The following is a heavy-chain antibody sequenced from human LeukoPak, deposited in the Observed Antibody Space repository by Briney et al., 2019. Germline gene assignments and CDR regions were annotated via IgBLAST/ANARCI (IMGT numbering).Heavy chain of an antibody. D-gene: IGHD2-21*02. CDR2: ISYGGGNK. CDR1: GFTFSSYW. CDR3: AKDPEAYCGGDCYTYYYYGMDV. V-gene: IGHV3-30*18. J-gene: IGHJ6*02. Sequence: GGSLRLSCAASGFTFSSYWMTWVRQAPGKGLEWVAVISYGGGNKYYADSVKGRFTISRDNSKNTLYLQMNSLRVEDTAVYYCAKDPEAYCGGDCYTYYYYGMDVWGQGTTVTVSS.